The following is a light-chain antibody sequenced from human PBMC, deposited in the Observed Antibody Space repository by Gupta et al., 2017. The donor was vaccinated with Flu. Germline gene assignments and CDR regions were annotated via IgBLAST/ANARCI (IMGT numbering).Light chain of an antibody. CDR3: QSYDSNLSGSGV. V-gene: IGLV1-40*01. Sequence: QSVLTQPPSVSGAPGQRVTISCTGSSSNIGAGYDVHWYQQLPGTAPKLLIYGNSNRPSGVPDRFSGSKSGTSASLAITGLQAEDEADDYCQSYDSNLSGSGVFGGGTKLTVL. CDR2: GNS. CDR1: SSNIGAGYD. J-gene: IGLJ2*01.